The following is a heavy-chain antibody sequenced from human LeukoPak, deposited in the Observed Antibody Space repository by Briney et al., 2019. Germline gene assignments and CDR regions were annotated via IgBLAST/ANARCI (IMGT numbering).Heavy chain of an antibody. V-gene: IGHV1-69*04. D-gene: IGHD2-21*01. CDR1: GGTFSSYA. Sequence: SVKVSCKASGGTFSSYAISWVRQAPGQGLEWMGRIIPILGIANYALKFQGRVTITADKSTSTAYMELSSLRSEDTAVYYCARDPGWGSHGMDVWGQGTTVTVSS. CDR3: ARDPGWGSHGMDV. CDR2: IIPILGIA. J-gene: IGHJ6*02.